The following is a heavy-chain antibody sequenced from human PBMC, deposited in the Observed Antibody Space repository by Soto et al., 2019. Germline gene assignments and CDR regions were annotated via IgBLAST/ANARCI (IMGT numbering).Heavy chain of an antibody. D-gene: IGHD2-15*01. CDR3: ARPYCSGGSCYSRAGGAFDI. Sequence: SLRLSCAASGFTFSSYAMHWVRQAPGKGLEWVAVISYDGSNKYYADSVKGRFTISRDNSKNTLYLQMNSLRAEDTAVYYCARPYCSGGSCYSRAGGAFDIWGQGTMVTV. CDR2: ISYDGSNK. CDR1: GFTFSSYA. V-gene: IGHV3-30-3*01. J-gene: IGHJ3*02.